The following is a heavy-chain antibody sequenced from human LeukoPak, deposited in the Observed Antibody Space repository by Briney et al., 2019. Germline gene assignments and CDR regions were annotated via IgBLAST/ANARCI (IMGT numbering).Heavy chain of an antibody. Sequence: SETLSLTCTVSGGSITSYYWSWIRQPPGKGLEWIGYIYYSGSTNYNPSLKSRVTISVDTSKNQFSLKLSSVTAADTAVYYCARRGYSYGLPLDYWGQGTLVTVSS. CDR3: ARRGYSYGLPLDY. CDR2: IYYSGST. D-gene: IGHD5-18*01. CDR1: GGSITSYY. V-gene: IGHV4-59*08. J-gene: IGHJ4*02.